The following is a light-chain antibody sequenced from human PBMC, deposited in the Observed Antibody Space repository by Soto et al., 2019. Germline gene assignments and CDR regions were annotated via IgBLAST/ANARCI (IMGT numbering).Light chain of an antibody. CDR3: SSYTSSSTPYV. V-gene: IGLV2-14*03. J-gene: IGLJ1*01. Sequence: QSVLTQPDSVSGSPGQSITISCTGTSSDVGGYNYVSWYQQHPGKAPKLMIYDVSDRPSGVSRRFSGSKSGNTASLTISGLQAEDEADYYCSSYTSSSTPYVFGTGTKLTVL. CDR2: DVS. CDR1: SSDVGGYNY.